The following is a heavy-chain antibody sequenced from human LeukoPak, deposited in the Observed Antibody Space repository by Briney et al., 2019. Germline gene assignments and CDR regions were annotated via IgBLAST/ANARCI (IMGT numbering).Heavy chain of an antibody. J-gene: IGHJ6*04. CDR2: INHSGST. V-gene: IGHV4-34*01. CDR3: ARGCSGGSCYYYYYGMDV. D-gene: IGHD2-15*01. CDR1: GGSFSGYY. Sequence: PSETLSLTCAVYGGSFSGYYWSWIRQPPGEGLEWIGAINHSGSTNYNPSLKSRVTISVDTSKNQFSLKLSSVTAADTAVYYCARGCSGGSCYYYYYGMDVWGKGTTVTVSS.